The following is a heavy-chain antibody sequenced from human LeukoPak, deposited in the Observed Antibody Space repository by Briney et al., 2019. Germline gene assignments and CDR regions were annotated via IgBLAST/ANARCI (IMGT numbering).Heavy chain of an antibody. CDR1: AFSFSSYG. V-gene: IGHV3-21*01. J-gene: IGHJ6*02. CDR3: ARDFGGTRGMDV. D-gene: IGHD3-16*01. CDR2: IASMSSYI. Sequence: GGSLRLSCAASAFSFSSYGMNWVRQAPGKGLEWVSSIASMSSYIYYADSVKGRFTTSRDNAKNSLYLQMTNLRAEDTAVYYCARDFGGTRGMDVWGQGTTVSVSS.